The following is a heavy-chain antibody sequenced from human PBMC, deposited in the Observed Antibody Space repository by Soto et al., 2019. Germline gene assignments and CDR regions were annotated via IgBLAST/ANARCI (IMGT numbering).Heavy chain of an antibody. V-gene: IGHV1-18*01. Sequence: ASVKVSCKASGYTFTSYGISWVRQAPGQGLEWMGWISAYNGNTNYAQKLQGRVTMTTDTSTSTAYMELRSLRSDDTAVYYCARDLHVLLWFGELGPSLAFDYWGQGTLVTVSS. CDR1: GYTFTSYG. D-gene: IGHD3-10*01. CDR3: ARDLHVLLWFGELGPSLAFDY. J-gene: IGHJ4*02. CDR2: ISAYNGNT.